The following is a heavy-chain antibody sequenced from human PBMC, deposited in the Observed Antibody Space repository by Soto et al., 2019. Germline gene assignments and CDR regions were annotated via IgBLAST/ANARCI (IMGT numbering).Heavy chain of an antibody. CDR1: GFSFSAYY. Sequence: XGSLRLSCAASGFSFSAYYMTWVRQAPGKGLEWVASIKSDGSEQYYVDSVKGRFTISRDNAKNSLYLQMNSLRAGDTGLYYCSRENWFQDYWGQGTLVTVSS. V-gene: IGHV3-7*03. CDR2: IKSDGSEQ. J-gene: IGHJ4*02. CDR3: SRENWFQDY. D-gene: IGHD3-10*01.